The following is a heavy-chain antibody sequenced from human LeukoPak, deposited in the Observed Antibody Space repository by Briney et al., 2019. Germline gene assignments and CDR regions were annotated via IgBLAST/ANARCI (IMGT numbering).Heavy chain of an antibody. J-gene: IGHJ4*02. D-gene: IGHD6-13*01. CDR2: INHSGST. CDR1: GGSFSGYY. CDR3: ANSGYSSSWYQFDY. Sequence: PSETLSLTCAVYGGSFSGYYWSWIRQPPGKGLEWIGEINHSGSTNYNPSLKSRVTISVDTSKNQFSLKLSSVTAADTAVYYCANSGYSSSWYQFDYWGQGTLVTVSS. V-gene: IGHV4-34*01.